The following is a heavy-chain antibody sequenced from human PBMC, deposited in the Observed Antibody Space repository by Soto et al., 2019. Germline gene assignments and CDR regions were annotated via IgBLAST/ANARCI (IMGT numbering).Heavy chain of an antibody. Sequence: QVQLVESGGGVVQPGRSLRLSCAASGFTFSSYAMHWVRQAPGKGLEWVAVISYDGSNKYYADSVKGRFTISRDNSKNTLYLQMNSLRAEDTAVYYCARELAAAGTGSGYWGQGTLVTVSS. CDR2: ISYDGSNK. D-gene: IGHD6-13*01. CDR3: ARELAAAGTGSGY. V-gene: IGHV3-30-3*01. J-gene: IGHJ4*02. CDR1: GFTFSSYA.